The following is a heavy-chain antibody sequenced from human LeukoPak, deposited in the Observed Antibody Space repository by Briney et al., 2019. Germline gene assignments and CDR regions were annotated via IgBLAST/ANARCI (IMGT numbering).Heavy chain of an antibody. D-gene: IGHD5-18*01. V-gene: IGHV1-69*13. J-gene: IGHJ5*02. CDR3: AREGDTAMAFSYWFDP. Sequence: ASVKVSCKASGGTFSSYAISWVRQAPGQGLECIGGIIPIFGTANYAQKFQGRVTITADESTSTAYMELSSLRSEDTAVYYCAREGDTAMAFSYWFDPWGQGTLVTVSS. CDR1: GGTFSSYA. CDR2: IIPIFGTA.